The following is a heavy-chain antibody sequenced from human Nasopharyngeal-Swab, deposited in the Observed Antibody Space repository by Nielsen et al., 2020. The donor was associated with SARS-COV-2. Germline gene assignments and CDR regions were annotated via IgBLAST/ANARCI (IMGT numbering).Heavy chain of an antibody. CDR1: GGSISSSSYY. CDR3: AREAPYCSGGSCYHYYMDV. Sequence: SETLSLTCTVSGGSISSSSYYWGWIRQPPVKALEWIGSIYYSESTYYNPSLKSRVTISVDTSKNQFSLKLSSVTAADTAVYYCAREAPYCSGGSCYHYYMDVWGKGTTVTVSS. V-gene: IGHV4-39*07. D-gene: IGHD2-15*01. CDR2: IYYSEST. J-gene: IGHJ6*03.